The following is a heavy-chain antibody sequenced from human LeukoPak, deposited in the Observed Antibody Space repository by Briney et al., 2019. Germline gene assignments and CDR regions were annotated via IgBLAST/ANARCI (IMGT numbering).Heavy chain of an antibody. V-gene: IGHV3-69-1*01. J-gene: IGHJ4*02. CDR3: ARGSSGWTGFDYFDY. D-gene: IGHD6-19*01. Sequence: GGSLRLSCAASGFSFSDYCMNWVRQAPGKGLEWVSSISNSGSNSNSNIYYSDSLKGRFTISRDNAKNSLYLQINSLRVEDTAVYYCARGSSGWTGFDYFDYWGQGALVTVSS. CDR2: ISNSGSNSNSNI. CDR1: GFSFSDYC.